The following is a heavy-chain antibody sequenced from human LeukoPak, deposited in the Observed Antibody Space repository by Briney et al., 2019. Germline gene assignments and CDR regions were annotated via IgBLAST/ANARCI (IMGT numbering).Heavy chain of an antibody. Sequence: SETLSPTCTVSGGSISSYYWSWIRQPAGKGLEWIGRIYTSGSTNYNPSLKSRVTMSVDTSKNQFSLKLGSVTAADTAVYYCARDWFCSSTSCYRPYYYYMDVWGKGTTVTVSS. CDR2: IYTSGST. V-gene: IGHV4-4*07. CDR1: GGSISSYY. J-gene: IGHJ6*03. CDR3: ARDWFCSSTSCYRPYYYYMDV. D-gene: IGHD2-2*01.